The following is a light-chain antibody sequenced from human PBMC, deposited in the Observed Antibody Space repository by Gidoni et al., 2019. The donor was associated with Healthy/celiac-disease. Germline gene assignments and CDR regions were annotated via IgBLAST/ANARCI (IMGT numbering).Light chain of an antibody. V-gene: IGKV1-9*01. Sequence: DIQLTQSPSFLSASVGDRVTITCRASQGISSYLAWYQQKPGKAHKLLIYAASTLQSGVPSRFSGSGSGTEFTLTISSLQPEDFATYYCQQLNSYPITFGQXTRLEIK. CDR2: AAS. J-gene: IGKJ5*01. CDR1: QGISSY. CDR3: QQLNSYPIT.